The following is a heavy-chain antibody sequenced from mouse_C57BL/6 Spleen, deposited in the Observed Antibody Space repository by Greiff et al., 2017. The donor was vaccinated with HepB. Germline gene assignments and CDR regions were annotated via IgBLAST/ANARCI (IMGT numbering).Heavy chain of an antibody. D-gene: IGHD2-1*01. V-gene: IGHV1-74*01. J-gene: IGHJ3*01. CDR2: IHPSDSDT. CDR3: AIMIYYGNYRFAY. Sequence: QVQLQQPGAELVKPGASVKVSCKASGYTFTSYWMHWVKQRPGQGLEWIGRIHPSDSDTNYNQKFTGKATLTVDKSSSTAYMQLRRLTSEDSAVYYCAIMIYYGNYRFAYWGQGTLVTVSA. CDR1: GYTFTSYW.